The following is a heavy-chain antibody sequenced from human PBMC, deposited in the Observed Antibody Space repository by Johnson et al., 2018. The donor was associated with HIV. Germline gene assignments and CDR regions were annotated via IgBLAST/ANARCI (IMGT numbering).Heavy chain of an antibody. CDR1: GFTYSSYA. V-gene: IGHV3-64*01. CDR2: ISSNGGST. Sequence: VQLVESGGGVVQPGRSLRLSCVVSGFTYSSYAMHWVRQAPGKGLEYVSAISSNGGSTYYANSVKGRFTISRDNSKNTLYLQMGSLRAEDMAVYYCARDRGSGYYFTRDAFDIWGQGTMVTVSS. D-gene: IGHD3-3*01. CDR3: ARDRGSGYYFTRDAFDI. J-gene: IGHJ3*02.